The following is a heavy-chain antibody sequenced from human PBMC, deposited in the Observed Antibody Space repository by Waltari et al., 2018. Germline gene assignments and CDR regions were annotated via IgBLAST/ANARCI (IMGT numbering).Heavy chain of an antibody. CDR1: GFIFRTYG. CDR3: ARGRASSNSYGNWFDR. D-gene: IGHD2-2*01. J-gene: IGHJ5*02. CDR2: VSYDGSNK. V-gene: IGHV3-30*03. Sequence: QEQLVESGGGVVQPGKSLRLSCAGSGFIFRTYGLHWVRQAPGKGLEWVAVVSYDGSNKFYADSVKGRFTISRDNANESLNLQMDSLTDEDTAVYYCARGRASSNSYGNWFDRWGQGTPVTVSS.